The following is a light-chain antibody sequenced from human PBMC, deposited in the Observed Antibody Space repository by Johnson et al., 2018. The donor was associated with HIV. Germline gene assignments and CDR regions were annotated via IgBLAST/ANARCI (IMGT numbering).Light chain of an antibody. Sequence: QSVLTQPPSVSAAPGQKVTISCSGSSSNIGNNYVSWYQQLQGTAPKLLIYENNKRPSGIPDRFSGSKSGTSATLGITGLQTGDEADYYCGTWDSSLSVLYVFGTGTK. CDR3: GTWDSSLSVLYV. CDR1: SSNIGNNY. CDR2: ENN. V-gene: IGLV1-51*02. J-gene: IGLJ1*01.